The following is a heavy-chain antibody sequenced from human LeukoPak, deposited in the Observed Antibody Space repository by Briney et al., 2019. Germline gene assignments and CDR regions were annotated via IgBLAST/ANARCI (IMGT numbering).Heavy chain of an antibody. CDR2: IYYSGST. CDR1: GGSISSYY. J-gene: IGHJ3*02. CDR3: ARGQYCTNGVCYHDAFDI. V-gene: IGHV4-59*01. D-gene: IGHD2-8*01. Sequence: SETLSLTCTVSGGSISSYYWSWIRQPPGKGLEWIGYIYYSGSTNYNPSLKSRVTISVDTSKNQFSLKLSSVTAADTAVYYCARGQYCTNGVCYHDAFDIWGQGTMVTVPS.